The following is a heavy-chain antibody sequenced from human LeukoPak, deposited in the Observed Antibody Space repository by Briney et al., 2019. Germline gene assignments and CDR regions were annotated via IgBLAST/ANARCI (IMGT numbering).Heavy chain of an antibody. D-gene: IGHD6-19*01. Sequence: GASVKVSCKATVNTFSNYGISWVRQAPGQRLEWMGWISGFNGYTRYAHNLQGRVTMTTDTSTSTAYMELRSLISDDTAVYYCARDQGYTSEWLDYWGQGTLVTVSS. CDR3: ARDQGYTSEWLDY. J-gene: IGHJ4*02. V-gene: IGHV1-18*01. CDR1: VNTFSNYG. CDR2: ISGFNGYT.